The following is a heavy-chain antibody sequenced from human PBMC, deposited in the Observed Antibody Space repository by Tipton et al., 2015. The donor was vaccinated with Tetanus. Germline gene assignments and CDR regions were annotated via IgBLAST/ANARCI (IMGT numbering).Heavy chain of an antibody. V-gene: IGHV3-9*01. CDR1: GFTFDDYA. J-gene: IGHJ4*02. D-gene: IGHD2-15*01. CDR2: ISWNSGSI. CDR3: AKDMRRAAGALGIVAQDY. Sequence: SLRLSCAASGFTFDDYAMHWVRQAPGKGLEWVSGISWNSGSIGYADSVKGRFTISRDNAKNSLYLQMNSLRAEDTALYYCAKDMRRAAGALGIVAQDYWGQGTLVTVSS.